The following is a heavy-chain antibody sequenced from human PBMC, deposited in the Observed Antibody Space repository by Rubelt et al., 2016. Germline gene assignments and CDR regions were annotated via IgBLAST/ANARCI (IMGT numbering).Heavy chain of an antibody. CDR3: ARDGGSYLPWYFDL. D-gene: IGHD1-26*01. J-gene: IGHJ2*01. V-gene: IGHV3-48*04. CDR2: ISSSSSTI. CDR1: GFTFSSYA. Sequence: VQLVESGGGVVQPGRSLRLSCAASGFTFSSYAMNWVRQAPGKGLEWVSYISSSSSTIYYADSVKGRFTISRDNAKNSLYLQMNSLRAEDTAVYDCARDGGSYLPWYFDLWGRGTLVTVSS.